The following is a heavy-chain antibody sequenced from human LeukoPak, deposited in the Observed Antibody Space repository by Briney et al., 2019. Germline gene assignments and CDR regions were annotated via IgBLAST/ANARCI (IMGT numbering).Heavy chain of an antibody. D-gene: IGHD4-23*01. CDR3: ARGIFYGGRNQYIWFDL. J-gene: IGHJ5*02. Sequence: PSETLSLTCTVSGGSISSGGYYWSWIRQHPGKGLEWIGYIYYSGSTYYNPSLKSRVTISVDTSKNQFSLRLTSVTAADTAVYYCARGIFYGGRNQYIWFDLWGQGTLVTVSS. CDR2: IYYSGST. CDR1: GGSISSGGYY. V-gene: IGHV4-31*03.